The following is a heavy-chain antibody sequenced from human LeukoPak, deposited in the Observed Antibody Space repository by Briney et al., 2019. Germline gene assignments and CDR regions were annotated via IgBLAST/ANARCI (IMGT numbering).Heavy chain of an antibody. CDR2: IYPGDSDT. CDR3: ARPSNYGGNSGLGY. V-gene: IGHV5-51*01. Sequence: GESLKISCKASGYSFTDYWIVWVRQMPGKGLEWMGAIYPGDSDTRCSPSFQGQVTISADKSISTAYLQWSSLKASDTAMYYCARPSNYGGNSGLGYWGQGTLVTVSS. D-gene: IGHD4-23*01. J-gene: IGHJ4*02. CDR1: GYSFTDYW.